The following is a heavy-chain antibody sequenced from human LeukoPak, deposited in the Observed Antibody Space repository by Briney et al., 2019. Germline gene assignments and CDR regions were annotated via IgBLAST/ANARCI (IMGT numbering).Heavy chain of an antibody. V-gene: IGHV4-34*01. J-gene: IGHJ6*03. CDR2: INHSGST. D-gene: IGHD3-10*01. CDR1: GGSFSGSY. Sequence: SETLSLTCAVYGGSFSGSYWGWIRQPPGKGLEWIGEINHSGSTNYNPSLKSRVTISVDTSKNQFSLKLSSVTAADTAVYYCARVKGVMRSGSNYNNYYYYYMDVWGKGTTVTISS. CDR3: ARVKGVMRSGSNYNNYYYYYMDV.